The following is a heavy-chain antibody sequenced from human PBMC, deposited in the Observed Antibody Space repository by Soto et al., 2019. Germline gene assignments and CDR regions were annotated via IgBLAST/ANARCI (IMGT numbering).Heavy chain of an antibody. CDR3: AKDQGSSWYEIDY. J-gene: IGHJ4*02. CDR2: ISGSGGST. Sequence: EVQLLESGGGLVQPGGSLRLSCAASGFTFSTYAVTWVRQAPGKGLEWVSTISGSGGSTYYADSVKGRFTIYRDNSKNTLYLQMNSLRAEDTAVYYCAKDQGSSWYEIDYWGQGTLVTVSS. D-gene: IGHD6-13*01. CDR1: GFTFSTYA. V-gene: IGHV3-23*01.